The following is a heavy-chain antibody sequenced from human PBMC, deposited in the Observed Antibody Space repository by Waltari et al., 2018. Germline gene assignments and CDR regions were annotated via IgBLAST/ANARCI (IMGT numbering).Heavy chain of an antibody. V-gene: IGHV5-51*01. J-gene: IGHJ4*02. D-gene: IGHD2-15*01. CDR1: GYSFTSYW. CDR3: ARGPLYCSGGSCYWDY. Sequence: EVQLVQSGAEVKKPGESLKISCKGSGYSFTSYWIGWVRQMPGKGLEWMGIIYPGDSDTRYSPAFQGQVTISADKSISTAYLQWSSLKASDTAMYYCARGPLYCSGGSCYWDYWGQGTLVTVSS. CDR2: IYPGDSDT.